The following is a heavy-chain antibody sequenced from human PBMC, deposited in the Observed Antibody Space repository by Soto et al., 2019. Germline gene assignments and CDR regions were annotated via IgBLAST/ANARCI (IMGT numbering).Heavy chain of an antibody. D-gene: IGHD1-26*01. CDR1: GGSISSSNW. CDR3: ARVPLRSYYYYYYGMDV. V-gene: IGHV4-4*02. Sequence: LSLTCAVSGGSISSSNWWSWVRQPPGKGLEWIGEIYHSGSTNYNPSLKSRVTISVDKSKNQFSLKLSSVTAADTAVYYCARVPLRSYYYYYYGMDVWGQGXTVTVSS. CDR2: IYHSGST. J-gene: IGHJ6*02.